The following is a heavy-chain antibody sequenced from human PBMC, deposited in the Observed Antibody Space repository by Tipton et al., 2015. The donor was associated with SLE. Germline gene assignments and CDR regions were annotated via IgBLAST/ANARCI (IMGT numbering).Heavy chain of an antibody. J-gene: IGHJ4*02. D-gene: IGHD3-3*01. CDR3: ARDLENSGRGVFDL. V-gene: IGHV3-7*01. Sequence: SLRLSCAASGFTFSSYEMNWVRQAPGKGLKWVANIKYDGSERYYVDSVKGRFTISRDNAKNSLFLQMNSLRAEDTAVYYCARDLENSGRGVFDLWGQGTLVTVSS. CDR1: GFTFSSYE. CDR2: IKYDGSER.